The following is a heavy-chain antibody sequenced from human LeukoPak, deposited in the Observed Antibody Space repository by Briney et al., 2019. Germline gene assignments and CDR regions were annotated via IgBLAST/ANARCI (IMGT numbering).Heavy chain of an antibody. CDR1: GYTFTTYG. J-gene: IGHJ4*02. CDR3: ARAHNRYVYYFDN. V-gene: IGHV1-18*01. Sequence: EASVKVSCKASGYTFTTYGITWVRQAPGQGLEWMGWISAYNGNTNSAQKLQGRVTMTTDTSTSTAYMELRSLRSDDTAVYYCARAHNRYVYYFDNWGQGTLVTVSS. CDR2: ISAYNGNT. D-gene: IGHD1-1*01.